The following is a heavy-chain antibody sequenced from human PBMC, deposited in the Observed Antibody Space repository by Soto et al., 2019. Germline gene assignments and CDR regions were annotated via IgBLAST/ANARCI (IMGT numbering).Heavy chain of an antibody. Sequence: EVQLVESGGGLVQPGGSLRLSREASGFTFRNYDMHWVRQGTGKGLEWVLGISAAGDPDYADSVEGRFTISRENAQNSFFLQMNSLRVGDTAVYYCARTDRDFYGLDVWGQGTTVIVSS. CDR1: GFTFRNYD. CDR2: ISAAGDP. J-gene: IGHJ6*02. V-gene: IGHV3-13*05. CDR3: ARTDRDFYGLDV.